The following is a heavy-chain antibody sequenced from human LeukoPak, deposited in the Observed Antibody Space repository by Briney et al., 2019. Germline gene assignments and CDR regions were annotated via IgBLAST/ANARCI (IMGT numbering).Heavy chain of an antibody. CDR1: GGSFSGYY. J-gene: IGHJ6*02. D-gene: IGHD1-26*01. CDR2: INHSGST. Sequence: SETLSLTCAVYGGSFSGYYWSWIRQPPGKGLEWIGEINHSGSTNYNPSLKSRVTISVDTSKNQFSLKLSSVTAADTAVYHCARGRRYRSYPHGFYYYGMDVWGQGTTVTVSS. CDR3: ARGRRYRSYPHGFYYYGMDV. V-gene: IGHV4-34*01.